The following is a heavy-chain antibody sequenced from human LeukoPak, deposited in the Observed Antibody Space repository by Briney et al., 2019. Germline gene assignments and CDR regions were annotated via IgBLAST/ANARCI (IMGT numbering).Heavy chain of an antibody. CDR1: GFTFSSYD. CDR2: ICTAGDT. CDR3: ARGGTGSNDRGDWFDP. Sequence: GGSLRLSCAASGFTFSSYDMHWVRQAPGKGLEWVSAICTAGDTYYPGSVKGRFTISRENAKNSLYLQMNSLRAGDTAVYYCARGGTGSNDRGDWFDPWGQGTLATVSS. V-gene: IGHV3-13*01. J-gene: IGHJ5*02. D-gene: IGHD1-1*01.